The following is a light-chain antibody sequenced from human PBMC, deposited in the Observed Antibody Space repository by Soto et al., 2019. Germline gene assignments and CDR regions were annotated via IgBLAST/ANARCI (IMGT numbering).Light chain of an antibody. CDR3: RNTVV. CDR1: SSDVGGYNY. CDR2: DVT. Sequence: QSALTQPASVSGSPGQSITIFCTGTSSDVGGYNYVSWYQQRPGKPPKLMIYDVTNRPSGVSNRFSGSKSGSTASLTISGVQAEDEGDYDCRNTVVFGGGTKLTVL. J-gene: IGLJ3*02. V-gene: IGLV2-14*03.